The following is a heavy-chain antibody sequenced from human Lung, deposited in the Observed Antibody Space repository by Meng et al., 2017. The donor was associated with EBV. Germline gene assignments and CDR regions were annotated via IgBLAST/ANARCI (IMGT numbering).Heavy chain of an antibody. CDR2: IYWDGEK. CDR3: AHSFTTSGNWFDY. V-gene: IGHV2-5*02. D-gene: IGHD2/OR15-2a*01. Sequence: QIPVKESGPTLMRPTQTLTLTCTLSGFSIGTTGVAVGWIRQPPGQALEWLALIYWDGEKHYSPSLKSRLTITKDTSKNQVILTMTKVYPVDTATYYCAHSFTTSGNWFDYWGQGALVTVSS. J-gene: IGHJ5*01. CDR1: GFSIGTTGVA.